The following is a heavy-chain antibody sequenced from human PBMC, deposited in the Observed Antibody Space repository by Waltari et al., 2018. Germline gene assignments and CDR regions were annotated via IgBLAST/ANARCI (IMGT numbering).Heavy chain of an antibody. V-gene: IGHV3-23*01. CDR1: GFTFSSYA. D-gene: IGHD3-16*01. CDR2: ISGSGAAI. J-gene: IGHJ6*02. CDR3: AEAGLYVRDYYYDYSMGV. Sequence: EVQLLESGGGLVQPGGSLRLSCAASGFTFSSYAISWVRQAPGKGLEWVSSISGSGAAIYYADSVKGRFTISRDNSKNTLYLQMISLRAEDTAVYYCAEAGLYVRDYYYDYSMGVWGQGTTVTVSS.